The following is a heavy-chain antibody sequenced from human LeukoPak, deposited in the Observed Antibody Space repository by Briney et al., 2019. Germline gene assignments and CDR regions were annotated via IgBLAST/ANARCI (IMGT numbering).Heavy chain of an antibody. J-gene: IGHJ4*02. CDR3: ARGVVPASHFDY. CDR1: GGSISYYY. D-gene: IGHD2-2*01. CDR2: IYTSGGT. V-gene: IGHV4-4*07. Sequence: PSDTLSFTCSASGGSISYYYWTWIRQPAGKGLEWIGRIYTSGGTNYNPSLKSRVTMSVDTSKNQFSLKLSSVTAADTAVYYCARGVVPASHFDYWGQGTLVTVS.